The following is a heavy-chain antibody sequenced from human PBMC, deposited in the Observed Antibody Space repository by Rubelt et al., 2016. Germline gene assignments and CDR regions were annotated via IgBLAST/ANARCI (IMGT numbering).Heavy chain of an antibody. CDR2: ISYDGSNK. V-gene: IGHV3-30*04. D-gene: IGHD6-13*01. CDR3: ARGYRSSWDLFDY. Sequence: QVQLVESGGGVVQPGRSLRLSCVVSGFSFSSHAMHWVRQAPGKGLEWVATISYDGSNKYYADSVRGRFTVSRDNSKNTMDLQMNSLRAEDTAVYNCARGYRSSWDLFDYWGQGTLVTVSS. CDR1: GFSFSSHA. J-gene: IGHJ4*02.